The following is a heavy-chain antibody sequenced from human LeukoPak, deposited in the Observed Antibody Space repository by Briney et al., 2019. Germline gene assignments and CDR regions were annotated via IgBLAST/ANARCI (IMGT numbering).Heavy chain of an antibody. V-gene: IGHV1-24*01. CDR1: GYTLTELP. CDR3: ATSDTMVRGVIWAFDI. CDR2: FDPEDGET. J-gene: IGHJ3*02. D-gene: IGHD3-10*01. Sequence: ASVKVSCKVSGYTLTELPMHWVRQAPGKGLEWMGGFDPEDGETIYAQKFQGRVTMTEDTSTDTAYMELSSLRSEDTAVYYCATSDTMVRGVIWAFDIWGQGTMVTVSS.